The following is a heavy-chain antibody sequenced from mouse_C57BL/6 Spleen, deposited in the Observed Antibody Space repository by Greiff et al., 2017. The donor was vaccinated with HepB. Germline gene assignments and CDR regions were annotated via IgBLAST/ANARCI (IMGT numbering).Heavy chain of an antibody. D-gene: IGHD1-1*01. CDR3: ARKLRAMDY. CDR2: INPSTGGT. Sequence: VQLKQSGPELVKPGASVKISCKASGYSFTGYYMNWVKQSPEKSLEWIGEINPSTGGTTYNQKFKAKATLTVDKSSSTAYMQLKSLTSEDSAVYYCARKLRAMDYWGQRTSVTVSS. V-gene: IGHV1-42*01. J-gene: IGHJ4*01. CDR1: GYSFTGYY.